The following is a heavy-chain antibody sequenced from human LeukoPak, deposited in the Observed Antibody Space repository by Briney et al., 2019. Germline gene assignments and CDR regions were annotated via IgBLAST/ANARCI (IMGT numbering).Heavy chain of an antibody. CDR2: IYYSGST. CDR1: GGSISSSSYY. V-gene: IGHV4-39*07. Sequence: SETLSLTCTVSGGSISSSSYYWGWIRQPPGKGLEWIGSIYYSGSTYYNPSLKSRVTISVDTSKNQFSLKLSSVTAADTAVYYCARDPAAGLDYWGQGTLVTVSS. CDR3: ARDPAAGLDY. D-gene: IGHD6-13*01. J-gene: IGHJ4*02.